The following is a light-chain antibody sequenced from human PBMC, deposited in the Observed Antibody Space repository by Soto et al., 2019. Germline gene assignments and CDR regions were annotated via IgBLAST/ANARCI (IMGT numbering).Light chain of an antibody. Sequence: DIQMTQSPSTLSASEGERVILTCRASQSISILLAWYQQRPGKVPKLLIYKSSTLQSGHPSRFSGSGSGTEFPLTIRRLQPDDFATYYCQQYTSYPWTFRQRTRVEIK. V-gene: IGKV1-5*03. CDR1: QSISIL. CDR3: QQYTSYPWT. J-gene: IGKJ1*01. CDR2: KSS.